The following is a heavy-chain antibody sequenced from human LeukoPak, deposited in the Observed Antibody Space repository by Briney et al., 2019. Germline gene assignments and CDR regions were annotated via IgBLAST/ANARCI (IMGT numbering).Heavy chain of an antibody. Sequence: SETLSLTCAVYGGSFSGYYWSWIREPPGKGLEWIGEINHSGSTNYNPSLKSRVTISVDTSKNQFSLKLSSVTAADTAVYYCATADAEEMATNYYYYYGMDVWGQGTTVTVSS. CDR1: GGSFSGYY. CDR3: ATADAEEMATNYYYYYGMDV. D-gene: IGHD5-24*01. CDR2: INHSGST. J-gene: IGHJ6*02. V-gene: IGHV4-34*01.